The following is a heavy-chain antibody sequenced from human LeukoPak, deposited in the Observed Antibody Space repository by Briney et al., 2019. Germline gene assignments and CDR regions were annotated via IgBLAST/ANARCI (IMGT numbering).Heavy chain of an antibody. Sequence: GRSLRLSCAASGFTFSAYGMHWVRQAPGKGLEWLAVTSYDGGNTYYAASVKGRFTISRDNSNNTLDLQMNSLRAGDTAVYYCAEDSSSGSSYYFHGMDVWGQGTTVIVSS. CDR1: GFTFSAYG. V-gene: IGHV3-30*18. D-gene: IGHD3-10*01. J-gene: IGHJ6*02. CDR3: AEDSSSGSSYYFHGMDV. CDR2: TSYDGGNT.